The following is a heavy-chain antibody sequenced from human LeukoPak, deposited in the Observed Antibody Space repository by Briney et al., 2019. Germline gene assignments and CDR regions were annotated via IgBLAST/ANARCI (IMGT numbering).Heavy chain of an antibody. CDR1: GFTFDDYA. J-gene: IGHJ4*02. D-gene: IGHD6-19*01. Sequence: PGGSLRLSCAASGFTFDDYAMHWVRQAPGKGLEWVSGISWNSGSIGYADSVKGRFTISRDNAKNSLYLQMNSLRAEDTALYYCAKASGFGPSYDFDYWGQGTLVTVSS. V-gene: IGHV3-9*01. CDR2: ISWNSGSI. CDR3: AKASGFGPSYDFDY.